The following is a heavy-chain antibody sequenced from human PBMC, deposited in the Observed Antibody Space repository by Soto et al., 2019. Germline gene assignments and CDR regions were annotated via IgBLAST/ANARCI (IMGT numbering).Heavy chain of an antibody. D-gene: IGHD6-13*01. Sequence: VRTLRLACSPSGVSFSRYWMYWFRQAPGAGMVWVSRINSDGSSTSYADSVKGRFTISRDNAKTTLYLQMTSLRAQDTAWYYCAWEQSRYSRSSSWFVPSCPGTLVSV. CDR1: GVSFSRYW. CDR3: AWEQSRYSRSSSWFVP. CDR2: INSDGSST. V-gene: IGHV3-74*01. J-gene: IGHJ5*02.